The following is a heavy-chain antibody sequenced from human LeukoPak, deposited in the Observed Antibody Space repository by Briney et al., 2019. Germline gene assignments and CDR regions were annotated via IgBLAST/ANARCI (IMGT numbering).Heavy chain of an antibody. CDR2: ISYNGGDK. CDR3: AKDVALRAAAYYFDY. J-gene: IGHJ4*02. V-gene: IGHV3-30*18. CDR1: GFTFSSYG. D-gene: IGHD2-21*01. Sequence: PGGSLRLSCAASGFTFSSYGIHWVRQAPGKGLEWVAVISYNGGDKKHADSVKGRFTISRDNSKNTVYLEMYSLRTEDTAVYYCAKDVALRAAAYYFDYWGQGTLVTVSS.